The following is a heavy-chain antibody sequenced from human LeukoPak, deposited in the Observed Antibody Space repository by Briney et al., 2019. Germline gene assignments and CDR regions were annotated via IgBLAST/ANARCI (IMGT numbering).Heavy chain of an antibody. J-gene: IGHJ4*02. CDR1: GYTFTSYG. CDR2: ISAYNGNT. Sequence: ASVTVSFKASGYTFTSYGISWVRQAPGQGLEWMGWISAYNGNTNYAQKLQGRVTMTTDTSTSTAYMELRSLRSDDTAVYYCARRGQGEYTSSNYFDYWGQGTLVTVSS. CDR3: ARRGQGEYTSSNYFDY. V-gene: IGHV1-18*01. D-gene: IGHD2-2*01.